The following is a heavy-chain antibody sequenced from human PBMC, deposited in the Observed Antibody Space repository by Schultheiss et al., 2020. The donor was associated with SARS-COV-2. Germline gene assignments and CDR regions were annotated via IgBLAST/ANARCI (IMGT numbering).Heavy chain of an antibody. J-gene: IGHJ5*02. D-gene: IGHD6-6*01. CDR3: ARGRPIAARPIVGWFDP. CDR1: GGSISSYY. CDR2: IYYSGST. V-gene: IGHV4-59*01. Sequence: SETLSLTCTVSGGSISSYYWSWIRQPPGKGLEWIGYIYYSGSTNYNPSLKSRVTISVDTSKNQFSLKLSSVTAADTAVYYCARGRPIAARPIVGWFDPWGQGTLVTVSS.